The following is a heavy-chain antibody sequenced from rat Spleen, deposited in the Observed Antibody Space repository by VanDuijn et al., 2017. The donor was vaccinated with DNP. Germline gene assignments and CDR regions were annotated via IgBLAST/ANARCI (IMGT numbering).Heavy chain of an antibody. CDR2: ISYEGSNT. J-gene: IGHJ4*01. V-gene: IGHV5-7*01. CDR3: ARHGEVPTRYAMDA. Sequence: EVQLVGSGRGLVQPGRSLRLSCAASGFTFSDYNMAWVRQAPEKGLEWVATISYEGSNTHYRDSVKGRFTVSRDNAKSTLYLQMDSLRSEDTATYYCARHGEVPTRYAMDAWGQGTSVTVSS. D-gene: IGHD2-1*01. CDR1: GFTFSDYN.